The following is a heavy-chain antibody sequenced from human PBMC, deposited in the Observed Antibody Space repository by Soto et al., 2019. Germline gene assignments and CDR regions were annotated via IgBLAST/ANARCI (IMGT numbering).Heavy chain of an antibody. CDR3: ARGIRYSSSWYSWFDY. CDR2: INHSGST. CDR1: GGSFSGYY. J-gene: IGHJ4*02. Sequence: QVQLQQWGAGLLKPSETLSLTCAVYGGSFSGYYWSWIRQPPGKGLEWIGEINHSGSTNYNPSLKSRVTISVDTSKNQFSLKLSSVTAADTAVYYCARGIRYSSSWYSWFDYWGQGTLVTVSS. D-gene: IGHD6-13*01. V-gene: IGHV4-34*01.